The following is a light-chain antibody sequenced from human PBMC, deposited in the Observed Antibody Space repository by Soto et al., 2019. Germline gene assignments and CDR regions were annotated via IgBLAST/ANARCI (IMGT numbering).Light chain of an antibody. Sequence: QSVLTQPPSASGTPGQRVTISCCGSSSNIGSNYVYWYQQLPGTAPKLLIYRNNQRPSGVPDRFSGSKSGTSASLAISGLRSEDEADYYCAAWDDSLSGRGVFGGGTKLTVL. CDR1: SSNIGSNY. CDR3: AAWDDSLSGRGV. V-gene: IGLV1-47*01. J-gene: IGLJ3*02. CDR2: RNN.